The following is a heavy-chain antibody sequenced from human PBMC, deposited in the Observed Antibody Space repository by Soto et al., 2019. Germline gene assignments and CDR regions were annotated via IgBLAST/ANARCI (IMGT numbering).Heavy chain of an antibody. CDR1: GYTFTSYG. CDR2: ISAYNGNT. Sequence: ASGKVPCKASGYTFTSYGISWVRQAPGQGLEGMGWISAYNGNTNYAQKLQGRVTITTDTSTSTAYMELRRLRSDETAVYYCVCVHDLPYPGQPANWFDPWGQGTLVTVSS. V-gene: IGHV1-18*01. J-gene: IGHJ5*02. CDR3: VCVHDLPYPGQPANWFDP. D-gene: IGHD3-10*02.